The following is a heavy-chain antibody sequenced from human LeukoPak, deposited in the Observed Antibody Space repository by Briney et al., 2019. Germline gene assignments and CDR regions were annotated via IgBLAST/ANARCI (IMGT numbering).Heavy chain of an antibody. CDR1: GGSISSSSYY. V-gene: IGHV4-39*01. CDR2: IYYSGST. CDR3: ASLASVAVEKPFDY. J-gene: IGHJ4*02. D-gene: IGHD2-15*01. Sequence: SETLTLTCTVSGGSISSSSYYWGWIRQPPGKGLEWIGSIYYSGSTYYNPSLKSRVTISVDTSKNQFSLKLTSVTAADTAVYYCASLASVAVEKPFDYWGQGTLVTVSS.